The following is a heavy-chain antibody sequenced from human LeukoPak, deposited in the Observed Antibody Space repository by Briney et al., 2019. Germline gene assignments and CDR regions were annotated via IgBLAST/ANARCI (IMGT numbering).Heavy chain of an antibody. CDR3: ARGAGIAVAAYDAFDI. J-gene: IGHJ3*02. CDR2: IWYDGSNK. D-gene: IGHD6-19*01. Sequence: GGSLRLSCAASGFTFSNYGMHWVRQAPGKGLEWGAVIWYDGSNKYYVDSVKGRFTISRDNSKNTLYLQMNSLRAEDTAVYYCARGAGIAVAAYDAFDIWGQGTMVTVSS. V-gene: IGHV3-33*01. CDR1: GFTFSNYG.